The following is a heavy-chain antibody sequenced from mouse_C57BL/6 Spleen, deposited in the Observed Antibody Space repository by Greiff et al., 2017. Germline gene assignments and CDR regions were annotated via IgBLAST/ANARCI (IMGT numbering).Heavy chain of an antibody. CDR1: GYSFTGYY. CDR3: ARVHVGYDALDY. CDR2: INPSTGGT. J-gene: IGHJ4*01. V-gene: IGHV1-42*01. Sequence: EVQLQQSGPELVKPGASVKISCKASGYSFTGYYMNWVKQSPEKSLEWIGKINPSTGGTTYNQKFKAKATLTVDKSSSTAYMQLNSLTSEDSAVYYCARVHVGYDALDYWGQGTSVTVSS. D-gene: IGHD2-3*01.